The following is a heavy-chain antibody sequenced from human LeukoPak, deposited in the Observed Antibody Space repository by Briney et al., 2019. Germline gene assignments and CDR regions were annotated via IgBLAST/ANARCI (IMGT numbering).Heavy chain of an antibody. J-gene: IGHJ4*02. Sequence: SETLSLTCTVSGGSISSYYWSWIRQPPGKGLEWIGYIYYSGSTNYNPSLKSRVTISVDTSKNQFSLKLSSVTAADTAVYYCARHSSGWYRGYYFDYWGQGTLVTVSS. CDR3: ARHSSGWYRGYYFDY. CDR2: IYYSGST. CDR1: GGSISSYY. D-gene: IGHD6-19*01. V-gene: IGHV4-59*01.